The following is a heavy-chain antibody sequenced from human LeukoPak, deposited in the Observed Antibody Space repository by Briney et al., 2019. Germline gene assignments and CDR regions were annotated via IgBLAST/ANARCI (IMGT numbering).Heavy chain of an antibody. V-gene: IGHV3-48*03. CDR1: GFTFSSYE. Sequence: PGGSLRLSCAASGFTFSSYEMNWVRQAPGKGLEWVSYISSSGSTIYYADSVKGRFTISRDNAKNSLYLQMNSLRAEDTAVYYCAREGGNWAYYMDVWGKGTTVTVSS. CDR3: AREGGNWAYYMDV. J-gene: IGHJ6*03. D-gene: IGHD4-23*01. CDR2: ISSSGSTI.